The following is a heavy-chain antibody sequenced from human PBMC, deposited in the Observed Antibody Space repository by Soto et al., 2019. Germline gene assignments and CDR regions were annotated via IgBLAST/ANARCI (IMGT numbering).Heavy chain of an antibody. CDR1: GYTFTSYA. V-gene: IGHV1-3*01. CDR3: ESNVLRYFDWLFPPDY. CDR2: IKAGNGNT. D-gene: IGHD3-9*01. J-gene: IGHJ4*02. Sequence: QVQLVQSGAEVKKPGASVKVSCKASGYTFTSYAMHWVRQAPGQRLEWMGWIKAGNGNTKYSQKFQGMVTITRDTSASTAYMELSSLRSEDTAVYYCESNVLRYFDWLFPPDYWGQGTLVTVSS.